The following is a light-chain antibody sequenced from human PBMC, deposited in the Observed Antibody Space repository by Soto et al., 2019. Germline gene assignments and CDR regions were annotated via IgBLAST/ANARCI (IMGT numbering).Light chain of an antibody. J-gene: IGKJ1*01. CDR2: GAS. CDR3: QHYNKWPPWT. CDR1: QSVSSN. V-gene: IGKV3-15*01. Sequence: EIVMTQSPATLSVSTGERATLSCRASQSVSSNLAWYQQKPGQAPRLLIYGASTRATGIPARFSGSGSGTEFTLTISSLQSEDFAVYYCQHYNKWPPWTFGQGTKVEI.